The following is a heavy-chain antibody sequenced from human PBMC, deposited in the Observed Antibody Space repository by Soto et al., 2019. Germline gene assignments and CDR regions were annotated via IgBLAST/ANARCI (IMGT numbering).Heavy chain of an antibody. Sequence: GASVKVSCKASEYTFTSYAMHWVRQAPGQSLEWMGWINAGNGNTKYSQKFQGRVTITRDTSASTAYMELSSLRSEDTAVYYCAREIQGLSYFGYWGLGTLVTVSS. D-gene: IGHD5-18*01. CDR3: AREIQGLSYFGY. CDR2: INAGNGNT. V-gene: IGHV1-3*01. J-gene: IGHJ4*02. CDR1: EYTFTSYA.